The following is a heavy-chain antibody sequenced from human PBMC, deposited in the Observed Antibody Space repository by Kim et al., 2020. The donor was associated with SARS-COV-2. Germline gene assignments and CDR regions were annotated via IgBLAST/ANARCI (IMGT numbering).Heavy chain of an antibody. V-gene: IGHV3-48*02. CDR2: IDSSGNAI. D-gene: IGHD1-1*01. CDR3: ARGQLRSFDY. CDR1: GFTFSGAS. J-gene: IGHJ4*02. Sequence: GGSLRLSCTASGFTFSGASMDWVRQAPGKGLEWIAYIDSSGNAIAYADSVRGRFTISRDNGKNSPFLQMNSLRDEDTAVYFCARGQLRSFDYWGPGTLVTVSS.